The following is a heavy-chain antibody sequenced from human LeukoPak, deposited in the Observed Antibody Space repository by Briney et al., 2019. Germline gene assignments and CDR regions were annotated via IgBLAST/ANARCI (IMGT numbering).Heavy chain of an antibody. CDR3: AKDRGWGQNYYDSSGSNFDY. J-gene: IGHJ4*02. V-gene: IGHV3-23*01. D-gene: IGHD3-22*01. CDR2: ISGSGGST. CDR1: GFTFSSYS. Sequence: GGSLRLSCAASGFTFSSYSMSWVRQAPGKGLEWVSAISGSGGSTYYADSVKGRFTISRDNSKNTLYLQMNSLRAEDTAVYYCAKDRGWGQNYYDSSGSNFDYWGQGTLVTVSS.